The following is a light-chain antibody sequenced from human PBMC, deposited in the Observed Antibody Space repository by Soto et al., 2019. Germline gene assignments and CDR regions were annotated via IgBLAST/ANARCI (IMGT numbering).Light chain of an antibody. Sequence: DIQMTQSPSTLSASVGDRVTITCRASRSISSWLAWYQQKPGKAPKLLIYNASALENGVPSRFSGSGSAIEFTLTISNLQPDHFATYYCQQYNSYPWTFGQGTKVEVK. J-gene: IGKJ1*01. CDR1: RSISSW. V-gene: IGKV1-5*03. CDR2: NAS. CDR3: QQYNSYPWT.